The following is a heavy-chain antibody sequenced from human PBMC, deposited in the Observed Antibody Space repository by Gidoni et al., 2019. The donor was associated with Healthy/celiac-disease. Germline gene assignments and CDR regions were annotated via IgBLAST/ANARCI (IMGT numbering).Heavy chain of an antibody. J-gene: IGHJ3*02. CDR2: ISWNSGSI. D-gene: IGHD3-10*01. CDR3: AKDIEYYYGKRDFDI. Sequence: EVQLVESGRGLVQPGRSLRLSCAASGFTFDAYAMHWVRQAPGKGLKWDSGISWNSGSIGYANSVKGRFTISRDNAKNSLYLQMNSLRDEDTALYYCAKDIEYYYGKRDFDIWGQGTMVTVSS. CDR1: GFTFDAYA. V-gene: IGHV3-9*01.